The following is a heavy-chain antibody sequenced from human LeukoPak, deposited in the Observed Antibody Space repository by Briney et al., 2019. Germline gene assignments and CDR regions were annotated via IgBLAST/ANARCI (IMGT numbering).Heavy chain of an antibody. CDR3: AKDIDYGDYFYYFDY. Sequence: GGSLRLSCAASGFSFSDYYVSWIRQAPGKGLECVSYISSRGTTIYYADSVKGRFTISRDNAKNSLYLQMSSLRAEDTAVYYCAKDIDYGDYFYYFDYWGQGTLVTVSS. J-gene: IGHJ4*02. CDR1: GFSFSDYY. D-gene: IGHD4-17*01. CDR2: ISSRGTTI. V-gene: IGHV3-11*01.